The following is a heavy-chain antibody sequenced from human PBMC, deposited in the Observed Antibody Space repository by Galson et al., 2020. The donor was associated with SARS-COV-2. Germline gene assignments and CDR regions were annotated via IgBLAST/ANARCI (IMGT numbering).Heavy chain of an antibody. D-gene: IGHD3-16*02. CDR3: AREISLTFGGVIVIGDAFDI. CDR1: GGSISSSSYY. Sequence: SETLSLTCTVSGGSISSSSYYWGWIRQPPGQGLEWIGSISYSGSTYYNPSLKSRVTISVDTSKNQFSLKLSSVTAADTAVYYCAREISLTFGGVIVIGDAFDIWGQGTMVTVSS. V-gene: IGHV4-39*07. J-gene: IGHJ3*02. CDR2: ISYSGST.